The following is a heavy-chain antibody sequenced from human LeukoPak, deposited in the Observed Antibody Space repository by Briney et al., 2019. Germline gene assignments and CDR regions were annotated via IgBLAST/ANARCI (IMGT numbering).Heavy chain of an antibody. V-gene: IGHV3-7*01. D-gene: IGHD2-2*01. CDR1: GFTFSNYW. J-gene: IGHJ4*02. CDR2: IKQDGSEK. Sequence: PGESLRLSCAASGFTFSNYWMTWVRQAPGKGLECVANIKQDGSEKYYVDSVKGRFTISRDNAKNSLYLQMNSLTAEDTAVYYCARWRCSSTSCFEDYWGQGTLVTVSS. CDR3: ARWRCSSTSCFEDY.